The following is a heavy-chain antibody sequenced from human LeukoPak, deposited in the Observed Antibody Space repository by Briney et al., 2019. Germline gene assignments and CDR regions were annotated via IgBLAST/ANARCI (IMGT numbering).Heavy chain of an antibody. CDR1: RFTFISYV. J-gene: IGHJ4*02. CDR2: IACDGINK. D-gene: IGHD5-18*01. Sequence: GVSLRLSCAASRFTFISYVMHWVRQAPAKEPEGVAVIACDGINKYYADSVKGRLHIFRDNSKNTLYLQMNSLRAEDTAVYYCAKDLLGATAMAPYYFDYWGQGTLVTVSS. V-gene: IGHV3-30*18. CDR3: AKDLLGATAMAPYYFDY.